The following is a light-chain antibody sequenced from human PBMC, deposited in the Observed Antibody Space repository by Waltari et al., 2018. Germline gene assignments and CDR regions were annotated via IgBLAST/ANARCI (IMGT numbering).Light chain of an antibody. Sequence: QSALTQPPSASGSPGQSVTISCSGTSSDVGAYNFVSWYQQYPGKAPKLSIFEVTKRPSGVPVRFSGSKSGNTASLTVSGLQADDEANYYCTSRAGTNDFVIFGGGTKLTVL. CDR2: EVT. J-gene: IGLJ2*01. V-gene: IGLV2-8*01. CDR1: SSDVGAYNF. CDR3: TSRAGTNDFVI.